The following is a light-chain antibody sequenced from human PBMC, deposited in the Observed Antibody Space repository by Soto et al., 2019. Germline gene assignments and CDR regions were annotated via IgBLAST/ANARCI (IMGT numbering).Light chain of an antibody. V-gene: IGKV3-15*01. J-gene: IGKJ1*01. CDR2: GPS. Sequence: EIVMTQSPATLSVSPGERATLSCTASQSVSSNLAWYQQKPGQAPRLLIYGPSTRATGIPARFSGSGSGTEFTLTISSLQSEDCAVYYCQQYNNWPPWTFGQGTKVEIK. CDR1: QSVSSN. CDR3: QQYNNWPPWT.